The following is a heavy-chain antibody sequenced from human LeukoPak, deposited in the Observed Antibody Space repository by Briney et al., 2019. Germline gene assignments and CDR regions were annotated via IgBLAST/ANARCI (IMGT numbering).Heavy chain of an antibody. CDR1: GYSISSGYY. CDR2: IYYSGST. D-gene: IGHD5-12*01. V-gene: IGHV4-61*01. CDR3: ASLFDSGYDFGDY. J-gene: IGHJ4*02. Sequence: SETLSLTCTVSGYSISSGYYWSWIRQPPGKGLEWIGYIYYSGSTNYNPSLESRVTISVDTSKNQFSLKLSSVTAADTAVYYCASLFDSGYDFGDYWAEGTLVTVSS.